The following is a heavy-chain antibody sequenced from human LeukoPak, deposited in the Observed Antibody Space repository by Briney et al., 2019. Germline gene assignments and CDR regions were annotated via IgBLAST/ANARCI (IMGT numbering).Heavy chain of an antibody. V-gene: IGHV4-59*08. J-gene: IGHJ4*02. CDR2: IYYSGST. Sequence: SETLSLTCTVSGGSISRYYWSWIRQPPGKGLEWIGYIYYSGSTNYNPSLMSRVTISVDTSKNQFSLKLSSVTAADTAVYYCARHDMDVAGAGLDYFDYWGQGTLVTVSS. D-gene: IGHD1-26*01. CDR3: ARHDMDVAGAGLDYFDY. CDR1: GGSISRYY.